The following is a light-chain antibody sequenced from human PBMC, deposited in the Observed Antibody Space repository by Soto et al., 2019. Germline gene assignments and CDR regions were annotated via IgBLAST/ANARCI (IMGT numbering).Light chain of an antibody. V-gene: IGKV3-11*01. CDR2: DAS. CDR1: QSLSNF. Sequence: EIVLPQSPATLSLSPGERATLSCRASQSLSNFLAWYQQKPGQAPRLLIYDASNRATGIPVRFSGSGSGTDFPLTISSLEPEDFAVYNCQQRINLFPFGPGTTVEIK. J-gene: IGKJ3*01. CDR3: QQRINLFP.